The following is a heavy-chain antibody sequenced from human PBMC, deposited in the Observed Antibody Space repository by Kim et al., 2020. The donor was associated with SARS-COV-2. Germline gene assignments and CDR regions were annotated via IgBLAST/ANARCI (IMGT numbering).Heavy chain of an antibody. V-gene: IGHV3-23*01. J-gene: IGHJ4*02. CDR3: AKGSDYGDLRRYLDY. CDR2: ISGSGGST. CDR1: GFTFSSYA. Sequence: GGSLRLSCAASGFTFSSYAMSWVRQAPGKGLEWVSVISGSGGSTYYADSGKGRFTISRDNSKNTLYLQMNSLRAEDTAVYYCAKGSDYGDLRRYLDYWGQGTLVTVSS. D-gene: IGHD4-17*01.